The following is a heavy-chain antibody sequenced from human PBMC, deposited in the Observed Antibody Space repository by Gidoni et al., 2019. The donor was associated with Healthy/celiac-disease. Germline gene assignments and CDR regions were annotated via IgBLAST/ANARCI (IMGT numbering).Heavy chain of an antibody. Sequence: QLQLQESGPGLVKPSETLSLTCTVSGGSIRRSSYYWGWIRQPPGKGLEWIGSIYYSGSTYYNPSLKSRVTISVDTSKNQFSLKLSSVTAADTAVYYCARRSSYGYDYFDYWGQGTLVTVSS. CDR1: GGSIRRSSYY. J-gene: IGHJ4*02. D-gene: IGHD5-18*01. CDR2: IYYSGST. CDR3: ARRSSYGYDYFDY. V-gene: IGHV4-39*01.